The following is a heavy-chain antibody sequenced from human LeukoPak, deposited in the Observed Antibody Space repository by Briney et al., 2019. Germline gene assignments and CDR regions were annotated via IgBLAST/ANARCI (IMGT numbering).Heavy chain of an antibody. Sequence: SETLSLTCTVSGGSISSYYWSWIRQPPGKGLEWIGYIYYSGSTNYNPSLKSRVTISVDTSKNQFPLKLSSVTAADTAVYYCASTVAGFSIGAPTFDYWGQGTLVTVSS. CDR2: IYYSGST. V-gene: IGHV4-59*01. J-gene: IGHJ4*02. CDR1: GGSISSYY. CDR3: ASTVAGFSIGAPTFDY. D-gene: IGHD6-19*01.